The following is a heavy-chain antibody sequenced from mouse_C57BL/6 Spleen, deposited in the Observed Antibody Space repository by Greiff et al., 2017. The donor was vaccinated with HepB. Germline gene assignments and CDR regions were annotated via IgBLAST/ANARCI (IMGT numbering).Heavy chain of an antibody. CDR3: ARQGYGSRGWYFDV. V-gene: IGHV5-12*01. CDR1: GFTFSDYY. J-gene: IGHJ1*03. D-gene: IGHD1-1*01. Sequence: EVQLVESGGGLVQPGGSLKLSCAASGFTFSDYYMYWVRQTPEKRLEWVAYISNGGGSTYYPDTVKGRFTISRDNAKNTLYLQMSRLKSEDTAMYYCARQGYGSRGWYFDVWGTGTTVTVSS. CDR2: ISNGGGST.